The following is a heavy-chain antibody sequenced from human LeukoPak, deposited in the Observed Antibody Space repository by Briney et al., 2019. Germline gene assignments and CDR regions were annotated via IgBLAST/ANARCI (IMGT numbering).Heavy chain of an antibody. CDR2: ISYDGSNK. Sequence: GGSLRLSCAASGFSFSSYAMHWVRQAPGKGPEWVAVISYDGSNKYSVDSVKGRFTISRDNSKDTLYLQINRLRTEDSAVYYCARGHRAPIGVALVGYLEYWGQGTLVTVSS. D-gene: IGHD3-3*01. V-gene: IGHV3-30*14. CDR3: ARGHRAPIGVALVGYLEY. J-gene: IGHJ4*02. CDR1: GFSFSSYA.